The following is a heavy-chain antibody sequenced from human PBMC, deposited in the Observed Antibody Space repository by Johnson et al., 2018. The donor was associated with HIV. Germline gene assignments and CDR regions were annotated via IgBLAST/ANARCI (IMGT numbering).Heavy chain of an antibody. CDR3: ARLRSGNRAFDI. J-gene: IGHJ3*02. V-gene: IGHV3-13*01. Sequence: VQLVESGGGLVQPGGSLRLSCAASGFTFSSYDMHWVRQATGKGLEWVSAIGTAGDTYYPGSVKGRFTISRENAKNTLYLQMNSLRAEDTALYYCARLRSGNRAFDIRGQGTMVTVSS. D-gene: IGHD2-15*01. CDR1: GFTFSSYD. CDR2: IGTAGDT.